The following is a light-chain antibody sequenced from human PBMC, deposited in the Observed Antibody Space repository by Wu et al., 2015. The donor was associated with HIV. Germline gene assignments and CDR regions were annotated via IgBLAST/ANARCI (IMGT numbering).Light chain of an antibody. Sequence: DIQMTQSPSTLSASVGDRVTITCRASQSIRTYLAWYQQKPGKVPKLLIYESSNLQNGVPSRFSGRGSGTEFSLTITGLQPDDFATYYCQQYDTYSWTFGQGTKVESK. V-gene: IGKV1-5*03. CDR1: QSIRTY. CDR3: QQYDTYSWT. J-gene: IGKJ1*01. CDR2: ESS.